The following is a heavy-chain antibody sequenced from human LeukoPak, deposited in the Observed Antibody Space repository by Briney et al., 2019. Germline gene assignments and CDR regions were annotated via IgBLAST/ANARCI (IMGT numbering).Heavy chain of an antibody. CDR3: AREESGNRAFDI. J-gene: IGHJ3*02. V-gene: IGHV4-30-2*01. D-gene: IGHD1-14*01. Sequence: SSETLSLTCTVSGGSISSGGYYWSWIRQPPGKGLEWIGYIYHSGSTYYNPSLKSRVTISVDRSKNQFSLKLSSVTAADTAVYYCAREESGNRAFDIWGQGTMVTVSS. CDR1: GGSISSGGYY. CDR2: IYHSGST.